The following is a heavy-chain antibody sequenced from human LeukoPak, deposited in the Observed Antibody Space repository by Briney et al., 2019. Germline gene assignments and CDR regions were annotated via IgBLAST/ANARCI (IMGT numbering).Heavy chain of an antibody. D-gene: IGHD3-10*01. CDR3: ARTGYGSGSDDFDF. CDR1: GYTFTRYG. CDR2: ISPHNGNR. J-gene: IGHJ4*02. Sequence: GASVKVSCKTSGYTFTRYGVSWVRQAPGQGLEWMGWISPHNGNRDYAQKFKDRVTMTTDTSTNTVYLELRSLGPDDTAMYYCARTGYGSGSDDFDFWGQGTLVTVSS. V-gene: IGHV1-18*01.